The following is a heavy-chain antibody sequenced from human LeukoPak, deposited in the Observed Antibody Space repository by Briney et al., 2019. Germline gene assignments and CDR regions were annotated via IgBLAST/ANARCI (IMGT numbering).Heavy chain of an antibody. Sequence: ASETLSLTCTVSGDSIISNIYWWDWVRLPPGKGLEWIGATFYTGRTFYSPSLKSRVTISVDTSKIQFSLDLSSATAADTAVYYCARRRHNFDFYDVWGQGTRVTVSS. CDR1: GDSIISNIYW. CDR3: ARRRHNFDFYDV. D-gene: IGHD3/OR15-3a*01. CDR2: TFYTGRT. V-gene: IGHV4-39*01. J-gene: IGHJ3*01.